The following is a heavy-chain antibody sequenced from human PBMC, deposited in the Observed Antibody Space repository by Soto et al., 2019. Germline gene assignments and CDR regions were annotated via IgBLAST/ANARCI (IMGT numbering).Heavy chain of an antibody. CDR3: ARGDIVVVPAATYYYYGMDV. CDR2: INPNSGGT. Sequence: QVQLVQSGAEVKKPGASVKVSCKAPGYTFTGYYMHWVRQAPGQGLEWMGWINPNSGGTNYAQKFQGRVTMTRDTSISTAYMELSRLRSDDTAVYYCARGDIVVVPAATYYYYGMDVWGQGTTVTVSS. CDR1: GYTFTGYY. J-gene: IGHJ6*02. V-gene: IGHV1-2*02. D-gene: IGHD2-2*01.